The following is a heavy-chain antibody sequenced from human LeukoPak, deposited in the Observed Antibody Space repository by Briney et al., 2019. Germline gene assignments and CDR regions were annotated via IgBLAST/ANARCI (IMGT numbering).Heavy chain of an antibody. Sequence: GGSLRLSCAASGFTFDDYAMHWVRQAPGKGLEWVSGISWNSGSIGYADSVKGRFTISRDNAKNSLYLQMNSLRAEDMALYYCAKDEGDNWNYEVGASDIWGQGTMVTVSS. V-gene: IGHV3-9*03. CDR1: GFTFDDYA. J-gene: IGHJ3*02. CDR3: AKDEGDNWNYEVGASDI. D-gene: IGHD1-7*01. CDR2: ISWNSGSI.